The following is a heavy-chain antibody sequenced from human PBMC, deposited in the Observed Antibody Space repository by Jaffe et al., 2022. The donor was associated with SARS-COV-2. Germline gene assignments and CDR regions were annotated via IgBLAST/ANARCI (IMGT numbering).Heavy chain of an antibody. Sequence: QVQLQESGPGLVKPSETLSLTCIVSGGSINNYYWSWIRQPPGKGLEWIGYIYYSGSTSYNPSLKSRVTISLDASKNQFSLKLSAVTAADTAVYYCTRDKYSSGWGLWGQGTLVTVSS. D-gene: IGHD6-19*01. V-gene: IGHV4-59*01. CDR1: GGSINNYY. CDR2: IYYSGST. J-gene: IGHJ4*02. CDR3: TRDKYSSGWGL.